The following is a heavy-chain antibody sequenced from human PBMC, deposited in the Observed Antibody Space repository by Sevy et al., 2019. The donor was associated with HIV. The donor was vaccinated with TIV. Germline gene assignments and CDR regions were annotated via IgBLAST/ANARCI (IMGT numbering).Heavy chain of an antibody. D-gene: IGHD6-13*01. CDR1: GFTFSSYG. CDR2: IRYDGSNK. Sequence: GGSLRLSCAASGFTFSSYGMHWVRQAPGKGLEWVAFIRYDGSNKYYADSVKGRFTISRDNSKNTLYLQMNSLRAEDTAVYYCANGPEQQLPYYYYGIDVWGQGTTVTVSS. J-gene: IGHJ6*02. V-gene: IGHV3-30*02. CDR3: ANGPEQQLPYYYYGIDV.